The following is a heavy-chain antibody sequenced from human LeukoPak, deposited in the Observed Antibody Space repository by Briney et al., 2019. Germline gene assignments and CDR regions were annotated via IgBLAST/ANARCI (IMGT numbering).Heavy chain of an antibody. V-gene: IGHV4-59*01. CDR1: GGSFSGYY. Sequence: SETLSLTCAVYGGSFSGYYWSWIRQPPGKGLEWIGYIYYSGSTNYNPSLKSRVTISVDTSKNQFSLRLSSVTAADTAVYYCARVAYYYYTDVWGKGTTVTVS. CDR2: IYYSGST. J-gene: IGHJ6*03. CDR3: ARVAYYYYTDV.